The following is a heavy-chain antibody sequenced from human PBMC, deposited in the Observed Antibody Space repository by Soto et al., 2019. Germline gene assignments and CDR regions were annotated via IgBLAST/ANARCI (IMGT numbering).Heavy chain of an antibody. CDR2: IFHTGSA. V-gene: IGHV4-30-4*01. CDR1: GGSINSGDHY. D-gene: IGHD3-10*01. CDR3: ARGSGSGSRLYAGGGYFDS. J-gene: IGHJ4*02. Sequence: QVQLQESGPGLVKPSQTLSLTCTVSGGSINSGDHYWSWIRQPPGKGLEWIGYIFHTGSAYYKPSLKSRVIISLGTSKKHFSLNLYSGTAADTAVYYCARGSGSGSRLYAGGGYFDSWGPGVLVSVSS.